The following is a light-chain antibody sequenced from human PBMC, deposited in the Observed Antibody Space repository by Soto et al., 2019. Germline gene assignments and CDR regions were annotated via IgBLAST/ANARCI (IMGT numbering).Light chain of an antibody. J-gene: IGKJ1*01. CDR2: GAS. V-gene: IGKV3-15*01. CDR1: QSVSNN. CDR3: HQYNDGHGGT. Sequence: EVVMTQSPATLSVSPGERATLSCRASQSVSNNLAWYQQKPGQAPRLLIFGASTRATGIPVRFSGSGSGRQFTLTISSLQSEDFAVYYCHQYNDGHGGTFGQGTKVDIK.